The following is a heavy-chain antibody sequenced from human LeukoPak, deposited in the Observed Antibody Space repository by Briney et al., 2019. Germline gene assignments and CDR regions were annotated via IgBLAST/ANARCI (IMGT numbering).Heavy chain of an antibody. CDR2: ISHYSGNT. CDR3: ARSEKAYCGGVCDNYHMDV. Sequence: GASVKVSCKASGYTFTSHGISWVRQAPGQGLEWMGWISHYSGNTIYAQKFQDRVTMTTDTSTRTALMELRNLRSDDTAVYYCARSEKAYCGGVCDNYHMDVWGRGTTVTVSS. D-gene: IGHD2-21*02. V-gene: IGHV1-18*01. J-gene: IGHJ6*03. CDR1: GYTFTSHG.